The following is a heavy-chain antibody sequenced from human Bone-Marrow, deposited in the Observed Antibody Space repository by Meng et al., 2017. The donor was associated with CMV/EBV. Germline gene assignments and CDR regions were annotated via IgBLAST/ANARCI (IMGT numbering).Heavy chain of an antibody. Sequence: LSLTCAASGFTFSSYSMNWVRQAPGKGLEWVSSISSSSSYIYYADSVKGRFTISRDNAKNSLYLQMNSLRAEDTAVYYCARDVKLMGAADYWGQGTLVTVSS. CDR2: ISSSSSYI. J-gene: IGHJ4*02. D-gene: IGHD1-26*01. CDR3: ARDVKLMGAADY. CDR1: GFTFSSYS. V-gene: IGHV3-21*01.